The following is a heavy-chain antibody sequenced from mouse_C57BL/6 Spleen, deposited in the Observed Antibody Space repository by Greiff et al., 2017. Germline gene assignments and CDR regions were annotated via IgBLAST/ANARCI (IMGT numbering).Heavy chain of an antibody. J-gene: IGHJ3*01. CDR3: ARSIERFAY. Sequence: VQLQQPGAELVKPGASVKLSCKASGYTFTSYWMHWVKQRPGQGLEWIGMIHPNSGSTNYNEKFKSKATLTVDKSSSTAYMQLSSLTSEDSAVYYCARSIERFAYWGQGTLVTVSA. CDR2: IHPNSGST. CDR1: GYTFTSYW. V-gene: IGHV1-64*01.